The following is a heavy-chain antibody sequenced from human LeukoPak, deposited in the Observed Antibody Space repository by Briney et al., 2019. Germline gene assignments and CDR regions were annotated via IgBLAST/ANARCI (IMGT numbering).Heavy chain of an antibody. Sequence: ASVKVSCKASGGIFSSYAISWVRQAPGQGLEWMGGIIPIFGTANYAQKFQGRVTITADESTSTAYMELSSLRSEDTAVYYCARDRGDFYFVYWGQGTLVTVSS. J-gene: IGHJ4*02. CDR2: IIPIFGTA. CDR1: GGIFSSYA. V-gene: IGHV1-69*13. CDR3: ARDRGDFYFVY. D-gene: IGHD3-3*01.